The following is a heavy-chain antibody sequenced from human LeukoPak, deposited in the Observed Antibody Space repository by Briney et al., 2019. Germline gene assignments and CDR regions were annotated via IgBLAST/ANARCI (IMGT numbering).Heavy chain of an antibody. V-gene: IGHV3-23*01. J-gene: IGHJ3*02. CDR2: ISGSGGYT. CDR1: GFTFSNYA. CDR3: ARDPGDYYGSGSSDAFDI. D-gene: IGHD3-10*01. Sequence: GGSLRLSCAASGFTFSNYAMSWVRQAPGKGLEWVSAISGSGGYTYYADSVKGRFTISRDNSKNTLYLQMNSLRAEDTAVYYCARDPGDYYGSGSSDAFDIWGQGTMVTVSS.